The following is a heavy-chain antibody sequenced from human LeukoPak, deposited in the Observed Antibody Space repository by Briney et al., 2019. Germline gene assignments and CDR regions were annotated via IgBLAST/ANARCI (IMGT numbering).Heavy chain of an antibody. J-gene: IGHJ4*02. V-gene: IGHV4-34*01. CDR1: GGAFSNYY. CDR2: INNSGSS. CDR3: ARGGWELPEAYFNY. Sequence: SETLSLTCAVYGGAFSNYYWSWIRQPPGKGLEWIGEINNSGSSNYNPSLKRRVTVSVDTSKNQFSLKLTSVTAADTAIYYCARGGWELPEAYFNYWGRGTPVTVSS. D-gene: IGHD1-26*01.